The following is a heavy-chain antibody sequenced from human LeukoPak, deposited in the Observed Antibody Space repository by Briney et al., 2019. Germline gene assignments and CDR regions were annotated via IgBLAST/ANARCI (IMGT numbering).Heavy chain of an antibody. V-gene: IGHV3-30*18. CDR2: ISYDGSNK. CDR1: GFTFSSYG. CDR3: AKEVGYSYGSDLYYFDY. Sequence: PGGSLRLSCAASGFTFSSYGMHWVRQAPGKGLEWVAVISYDGSNKYYADSVKGRFTISRDNSKNTLYLQMNSLRAEDTAVYYCAKEVGYSYGSDLYYFDYWGQGTLVTVSS. J-gene: IGHJ4*02. D-gene: IGHD5-18*01.